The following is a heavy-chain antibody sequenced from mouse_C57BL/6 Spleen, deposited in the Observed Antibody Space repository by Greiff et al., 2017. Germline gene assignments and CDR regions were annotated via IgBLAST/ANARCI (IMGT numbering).Heavy chain of an antibody. CDR2: ISYDGSN. CDR1: GYSITSGYY. CDR3: AREVYYDYDVGFAY. J-gene: IGHJ3*01. V-gene: IGHV3-6*01. Sequence: EVQVVESGPGLVKPSQSLSLTCSVTGYSITSGYYWNWIRQFPGNKLEWMGFISYDGSNNYNPSLKNRISITRDTSKNQFFLKLNSVTTEDTATYYCAREVYYDYDVGFAYWGQGTLVTVSA. D-gene: IGHD2-4*01.